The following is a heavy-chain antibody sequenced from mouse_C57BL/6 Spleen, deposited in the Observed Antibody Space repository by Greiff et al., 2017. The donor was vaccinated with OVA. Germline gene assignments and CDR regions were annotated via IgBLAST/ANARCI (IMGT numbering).Heavy chain of an antibody. CDR2: IYPRDGST. CDR1: GYTFTDHT. D-gene: IGHD1-1*01. J-gene: IGHJ2*01. Sequence: QVQLQQSDAELVKPGASVKISCKVSGYTFTDHTIHWMKQRPEQGLEWIGYIYPRDGSTKYTETFKGRATLTADKSSSTAYMQLNSLTSEDSAVDVCAREENYYGSSYFDYWGQGTTLTVSS. V-gene: IGHV1-78*01. CDR3: AREENYYGSSYFDY.